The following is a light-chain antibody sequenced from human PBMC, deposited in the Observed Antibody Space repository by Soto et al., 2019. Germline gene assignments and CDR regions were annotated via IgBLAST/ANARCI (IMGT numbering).Light chain of an antibody. CDR3: QKYNSVPLT. Sequence: IQVKQSLSSLYASVVEGVTLTCRASQGLSSDLAWYQQKPGKVPKLLIYDASTLQSGVPSRFSGSGSGTDFTLTISSLQPEDVATYYCQKYNSVPLTFGGGTKVDIK. J-gene: IGKJ4*01. CDR1: QGLSSD. CDR2: DAS. V-gene: IGKV1-27*01.